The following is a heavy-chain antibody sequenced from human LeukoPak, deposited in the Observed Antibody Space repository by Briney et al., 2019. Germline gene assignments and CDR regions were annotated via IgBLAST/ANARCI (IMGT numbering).Heavy chain of an antibody. CDR1: GFTFSRYI. J-gene: IGHJ4*02. CDR2: ISGSGDTT. CDR3: ARRARGGAYYFEY. Sequence: GGSLRLSCAASGFTFSRYIMSWVRQAPGKGLDWVSAISGSGDTTYYAVSVKGRFTISRDNSKNTLYLQMSSLRAEDTAVYYCARRARGGAYYFEYWGQGTLVTVSS. D-gene: IGHD2-15*01. V-gene: IGHV3-23*01.